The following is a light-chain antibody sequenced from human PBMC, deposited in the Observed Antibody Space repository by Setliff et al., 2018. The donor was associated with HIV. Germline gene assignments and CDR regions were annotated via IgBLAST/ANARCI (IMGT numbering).Light chain of an antibody. CDR2: DVS. J-gene: IGLJ1*01. CDR1: SSDVGGHNY. CDR3: SSYTSSKILYV. V-gene: IGLV2-14*01. Sequence: QSALAQPASVSGSPGQSITISCSGTSSDVGGHNYVSWYQLHPGKAPKLIISDVSDRPSGVSNRFSGSKSGNTASLTISGLRAEDEADYYCSSYTSSKILYVFGTGTKVTV.